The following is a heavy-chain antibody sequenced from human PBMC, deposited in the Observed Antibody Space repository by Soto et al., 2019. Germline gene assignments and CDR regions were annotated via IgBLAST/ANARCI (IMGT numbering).Heavy chain of an antibody. J-gene: IGHJ3*01. D-gene: IGHD2-15*01. CDR2: ISSSGTTI. V-gene: IGHV3-48*03. CDR1: GFTFRDYE. CDR3: ARRIWDPAVVAVATRGAFDV. Sequence: EVQLVESGGGLVQPGGSLRLSCAASGFTFRDYEMHWVRQAPGKGLQWVSYISSSGTTIYYSESVKGRFTISRDTAKNSLYLQLSGLRADDTAVYYCARRIWDPAVVAVATRGAFDVWGQGTIVSVSS.